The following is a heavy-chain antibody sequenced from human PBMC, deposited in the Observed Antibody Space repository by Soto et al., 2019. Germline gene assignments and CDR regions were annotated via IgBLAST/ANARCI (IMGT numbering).Heavy chain of an antibody. V-gene: IGHV4-34*01. CDR1: GGSFSGYY. CDR3: ASAVAVTAGFDY. J-gene: IGHJ4*02. D-gene: IGHD6-19*01. CDR2: INHSGST. Sequence: SETLSLTCAVYGGSFSGYYWSWIRQPPGKGLEWIGEINHSGSTNYNPSLKSRVTISVDTSKNQFSLKLSSVTAADTAVYYCASAVAVTAGFDYWGQGTLVTVSS.